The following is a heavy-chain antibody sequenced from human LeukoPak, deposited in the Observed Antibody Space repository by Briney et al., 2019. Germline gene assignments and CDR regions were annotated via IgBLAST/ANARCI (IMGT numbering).Heavy chain of an antibody. V-gene: IGHV4-39*01. CDR3: ARHRIRLYDY. CDR2: IYYSGST. J-gene: IGHJ4*02. Sequence: SETLSLTCTVSGVSISSSSYYWGWIRQPPGKGLEWIGSIYYSGSTYYNPSLKSRVTISVDTSKNQFSLKLSSVTAADTAVYYCARHRIRLYDYWGQGTLVTVSS. D-gene: IGHD3-16*02. CDR1: GVSISSSSYY.